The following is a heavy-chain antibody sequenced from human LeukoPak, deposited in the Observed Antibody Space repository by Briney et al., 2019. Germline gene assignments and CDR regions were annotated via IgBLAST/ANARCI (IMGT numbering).Heavy chain of an antibody. CDR3: ARHGMVCSSTSCYAGYFQH. CDR1: DGSISSSSYY. J-gene: IGHJ1*01. Sequence: PSETLSLTCTVSDGSISSSSYYWGWIRQPPGKGLEWIGSIYYSGSTYYNPSLKSRVTISVDTSKNQFSLKLSSVTAADTAVYCCARHGMVCSSTSCYAGYFQHWGQGTLVTVSS. V-gene: IGHV4-39*01. D-gene: IGHD2-2*01. CDR2: IYYSGST.